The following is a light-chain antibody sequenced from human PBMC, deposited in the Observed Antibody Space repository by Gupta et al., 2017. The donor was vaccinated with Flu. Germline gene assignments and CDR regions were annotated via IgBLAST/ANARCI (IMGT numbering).Light chain of an antibody. J-gene: IGKJ1*01. Sequence: DIEMTQSPSSLSASVGDRVTITCRASQSIRSYLNWYQQRPGKAPKLLIYAGSTLHGGVPSRFSGSGSGTDFTLTISSLQPEDFATYYCQQTDRAPRTFGQGTKVEVK. CDR1: QSIRSY. CDR2: AGS. CDR3: QQTDRAPRT. V-gene: IGKV1-39*01.